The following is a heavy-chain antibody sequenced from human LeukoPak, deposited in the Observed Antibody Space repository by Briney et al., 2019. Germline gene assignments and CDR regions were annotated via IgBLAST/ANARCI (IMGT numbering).Heavy chain of an antibody. Sequence: GGSLRLSCTASGFTFGDYAMSWVRQAPGKGLERVGFIRSKAYGWTTEYAASVKGRFTISRDDSKSIAYLQMNSLKTEDTAVYYCTSIAFDYWGQGTLVTVSS. CDR1: GFTFGDYA. V-gene: IGHV3-49*04. D-gene: IGHD3-16*02. CDR3: TSIAFDY. CDR2: IRSKAYGWTT. J-gene: IGHJ4*02.